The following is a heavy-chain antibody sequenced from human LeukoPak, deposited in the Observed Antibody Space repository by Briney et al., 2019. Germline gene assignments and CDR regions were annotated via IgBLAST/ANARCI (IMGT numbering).Heavy chain of an antibody. J-gene: IGHJ4*02. CDR2: IYYSGST. CDR3: ARGELRFLEWPLSY. CDR1: GGSISSYY. V-gene: IGHV4-59*08. Sequence: PSETLSLTCTVSGGSISSYYWSWIRQPPGKGLEWIGYIYYSGSTNYNPSLKSRVTISVDTSKNQFSLKLSSVTAADTAVYYCARGELRFLEWPLSYWGQGTLVTVSS. D-gene: IGHD3-3*01.